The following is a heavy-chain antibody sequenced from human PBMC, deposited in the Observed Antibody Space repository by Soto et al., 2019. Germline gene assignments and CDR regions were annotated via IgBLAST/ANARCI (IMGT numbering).Heavy chain of an antibody. CDR1: GYTFTSYG. J-gene: IGHJ4*02. V-gene: IGHV1-18*01. D-gene: IGHD2-2*01. CDR2: ISAYNGNT. Sequence: ASVKVSCKASGYTFTSYGISWVRQAPGQGLEWMGWISAYNGNTNYAQKLQGRVTMTTDTSTSTAYMELRSLRSDDTAVYYCARTFLGEKVLVPAAHTYDYWSQGTLVTVSS. CDR3: ARTFLGEKVLVPAAHTYDY.